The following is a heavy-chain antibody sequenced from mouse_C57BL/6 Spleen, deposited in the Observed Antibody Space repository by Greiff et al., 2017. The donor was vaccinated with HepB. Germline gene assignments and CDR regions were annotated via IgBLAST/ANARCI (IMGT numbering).Heavy chain of an antibody. Sequence: VQLVESGPELVKPGASVKLSCKASGYTFTSYDINWVKQRPGQGLEWIGWIYPRDGSTKYNEKFKGKATLTVDTSSSTAYMELHSLTSEDSAVYFCARSFYDGYYDWYFDVWGTGTTVTVSS. CDR1: GYTFTSYD. V-gene: IGHV1-85*01. J-gene: IGHJ1*03. D-gene: IGHD2-3*01. CDR2: IYPRDGST. CDR3: ARSFYDGYYDWYFDV.